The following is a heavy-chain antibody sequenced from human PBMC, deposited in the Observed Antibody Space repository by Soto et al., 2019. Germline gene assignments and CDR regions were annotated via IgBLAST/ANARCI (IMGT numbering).Heavy chain of an antibody. CDR3: VRLDYDFWSAFGDY. CDR2: LYYSGST. V-gene: IGHV4-39*02. CDR1: GGYISSSDYY. J-gene: IGHJ4*02. D-gene: IGHD3-3*01. Sequence: ESLLLTCTESGGYISSSDYYWGRVRQTPGKGLEWIASLYYSGSTYYNPSLKSRITMSADTSKTLFSLKLSSVTAADTAVYYCVRLDYDFWSAFGDYWGQGTLVTVSS.